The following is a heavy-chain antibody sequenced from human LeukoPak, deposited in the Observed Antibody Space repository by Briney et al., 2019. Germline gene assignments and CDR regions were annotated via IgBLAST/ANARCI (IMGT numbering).Heavy chain of an antibody. CDR2: ISSSSSYI. CDR3: ARRDFYGGDPLDAFDI. D-gene: IGHD2-21*01. V-gene: IGHV3-21*01. Sequence: GGSLRLSCAASGFTFSSYSMNWVRQAPGKGLEWVSSISSSSSYIYYADSVKGRFTISRDNSKNTLYLQMNSLRAEDTAVYYCARRDFYGGDPLDAFDIWGQGTMVTVSS. J-gene: IGHJ3*02. CDR1: GFTFSSYS.